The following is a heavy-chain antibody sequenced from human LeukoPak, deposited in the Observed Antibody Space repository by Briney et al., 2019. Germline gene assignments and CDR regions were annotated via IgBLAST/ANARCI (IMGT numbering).Heavy chain of an antibody. D-gene: IGHD4/OR15-4a*01. Sequence: GESLRLSCAASGFTFSSYAMSWVRQAPGKGLEWVSAISGSGGSTYYADSVKGRFTISRDNSKNTLYLQMNSLRAEDTAVYYCASTNDRVTMEPNHFDYWGQGTLVTVSS. CDR2: ISGSGGST. V-gene: IGHV3-23*01. CDR1: GFTFSSYA. J-gene: IGHJ4*02. CDR3: ASTNDRVTMEPNHFDY.